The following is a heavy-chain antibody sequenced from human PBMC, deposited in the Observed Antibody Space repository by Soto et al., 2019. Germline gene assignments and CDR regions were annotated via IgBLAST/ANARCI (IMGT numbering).Heavy chain of an antibody. CDR2: ISSNGGST. D-gene: IGHD3-10*01. CDR1: GFTFSSYA. V-gene: IGHV3-64*01. Sequence: PGGSLRLSCAASGFTFSSYAMHWVRQAPGKGLEYVSGISSNGGSTDYAKSVKGRFTISRDNSKNTLYLQMGSLRAEDMAVYYCARAFGYAFDIWGQGTMVTVSS. CDR3: ARAFGYAFDI. J-gene: IGHJ3*02.